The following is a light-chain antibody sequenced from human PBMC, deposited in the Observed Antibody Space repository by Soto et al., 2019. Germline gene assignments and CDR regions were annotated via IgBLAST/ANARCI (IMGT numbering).Light chain of an antibody. V-gene: IGKV1-39*01. CDR1: QTMNNY. CDR2: AAS. CDR3: QQTNSKPWT. Sequence: DIQMTQSPSSLSASVGDRVTITCRASQTMNNYLNWYQQKPGQAPKLLIYAASSLQSGVPSRFSGSGFGTDFTRTITSLQPEDFATYYCQQTNSKPWTFGQGTRVEIK. J-gene: IGKJ1*01.